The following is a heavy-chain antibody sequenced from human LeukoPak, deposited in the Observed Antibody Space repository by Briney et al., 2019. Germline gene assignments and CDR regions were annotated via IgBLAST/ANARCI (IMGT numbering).Heavy chain of an antibody. Sequence: PGGSLRLSCAASGFTFSSYGMHWVRQAPGKGLEWVAVIWYDGSNKYYADSVKGRFTISRDNFKNTLYLQMNSLRAEDTAVYYCARGSMVRGVKYYFDYWGQGTLVTVSS. CDR1: GFTFSSYG. CDR2: IWYDGSNK. D-gene: IGHD3-10*01. V-gene: IGHV3-33*01. J-gene: IGHJ4*02. CDR3: ARGSMVRGVKYYFDY.